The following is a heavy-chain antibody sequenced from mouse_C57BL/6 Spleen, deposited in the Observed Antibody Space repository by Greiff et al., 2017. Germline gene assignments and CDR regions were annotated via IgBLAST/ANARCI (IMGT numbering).Heavy chain of an antibody. CDR3: ARSHYDPFFDY. V-gene: IGHV1-64*01. Sequence: QVQLQQPGAELVKPGASVKLSCKASGYTFTSYWMHWVKQRPGQGLEWIGMIHPNSGSTNYNEKFKSKATLTVDKSSSTAYMQLSSLTSEDSAVYYCARSHYDPFFDYWGQGTTLTVSS. D-gene: IGHD2-4*01. CDR2: IHPNSGST. CDR1: GYTFTSYW. J-gene: IGHJ2*01.